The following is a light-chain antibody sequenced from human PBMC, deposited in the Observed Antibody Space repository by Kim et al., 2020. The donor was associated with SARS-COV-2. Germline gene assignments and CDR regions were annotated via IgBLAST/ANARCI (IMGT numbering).Light chain of an antibody. J-gene: IGLJ1*01. V-gene: IGLV4-69*01. CDR1: SGHSSYA. CDR3: QTWGTGIHV. CDR2: LNSDGSH. Sequence: ASDKLTCTLSSGHSSYAIAWHQQQPGKGPRYLMKLNSDGSHSKGDGIPDRFSGSSSGAERYLTISSLQSEDEADYYCQTWGTGIHVFGTGTKVTVL.